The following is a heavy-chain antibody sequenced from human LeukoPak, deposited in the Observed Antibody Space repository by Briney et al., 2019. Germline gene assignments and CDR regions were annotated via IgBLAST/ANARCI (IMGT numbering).Heavy chain of an antibody. J-gene: IGHJ5*02. CDR1: GGSVSSSSYY. Sequence: PSETLSLTCTVSGGSVSSSSYYWGWIRQPPGTGLEWIGSIYYSGSTYYNPSLKSRVTISVDTSKNQFSLKLSSVTAADTAVYYCARVQQLRSVTRGQSKNWFDPWGQGTLVTVSS. V-gene: IGHV4-39*01. CDR2: IYYSGST. D-gene: IGHD1-1*01. CDR3: ARVQQLRSVTRGQSKNWFDP.